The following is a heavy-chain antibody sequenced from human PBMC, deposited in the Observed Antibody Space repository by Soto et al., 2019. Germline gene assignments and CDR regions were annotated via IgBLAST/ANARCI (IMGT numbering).Heavy chain of an antibody. CDR2: INQDGSEK. J-gene: IGHJ4*02. Sequence: EVQLVESGGDLVQPGVSLRLSCATSGVTFSIYWMSWVRRAPGKGLEWVANINQDGSEKNYVDSVKGRFTISRDNAKSSLYLHMSSLRADDTAVYYCAETLKYQLPTSLLWGQGTLGTFSS. V-gene: IGHV3-7*01. CDR3: AETLKYQLPTSLL. D-gene: IGHD1-1*01. CDR1: GVTFSIYW.